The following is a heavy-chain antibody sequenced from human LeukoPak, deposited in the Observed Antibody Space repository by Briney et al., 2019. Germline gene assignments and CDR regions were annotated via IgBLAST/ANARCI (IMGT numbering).Heavy chain of an antibody. J-gene: IGHJ6*03. CDR3: ARDYCSSTSCYVMDYYYYMDV. CDR1: GFTFSAYG. Sequence: GGSLRLSCAASGFTFSAYGMHWVRQAPGKGLEWVTFIRYDGTNKYYADSVKGRFTISRDNSKNTLYLQMNSLRAEDTAVYYCARDYCSSTSCYVMDYYYYMDVWGKGTTVTVSS. D-gene: IGHD2-2*01. CDR2: IRYDGTNK. V-gene: IGHV3-30*02.